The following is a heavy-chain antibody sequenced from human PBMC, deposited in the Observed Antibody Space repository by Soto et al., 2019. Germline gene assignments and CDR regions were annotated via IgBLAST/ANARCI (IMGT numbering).Heavy chain of an antibody. J-gene: IGHJ4*02. D-gene: IGHD4-17*01. CDR2: ISHSGSTR. Sequence: QVQLVESGGGLVRPGGSLRLSCAASGFTFSDYYMSRIRQAPGKGLGWVSYISHSGSTRYYADSVKGRFTLSRDKAKNSLFRKTNRLRAEDTAVYFCARVSCDYVVDHWGQGNLVTVPS. V-gene: IGHV3-11*04. CDR3: ARVSCDYVVDH. CDR1: GFTFSDYY.